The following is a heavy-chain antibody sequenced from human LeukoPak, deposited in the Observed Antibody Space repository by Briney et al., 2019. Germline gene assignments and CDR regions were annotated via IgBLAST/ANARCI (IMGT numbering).Heavy chain of an antibody. J-gene: IGHJ5*02. Sequence: ASVKVSCKASGYTFTGYYMHWVRQAPGQGLEWMGWINPNSGGTNYAQKFQGRVTMTGDTSISTAYMELSRLRSDDTAVYYCARDHCSSTNCVWFDPWGQGTLVTVSS. CDR1: GYTFTGYY. CDR3: ARDHCSSTNCVWFDP. D-gene: IGHD2-2*01. V-gene: IGHV1-2*02. CDR2: INPNSGGT.